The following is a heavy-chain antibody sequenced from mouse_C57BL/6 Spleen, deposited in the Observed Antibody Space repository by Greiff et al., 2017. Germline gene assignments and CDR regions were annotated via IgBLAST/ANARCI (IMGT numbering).Heavy chain of an antibody. Sequence: VQLQQSGAELVKPGASVKLSCKASGYTFTEYTIHWVKQRSGQGLEWIGWFYPGSGSIKYNEKFKDKATLTADKSSSTVYMELSRLTSEDSAVYFFARNGYYYGSSFFYFDYWGQGTTLTVSS. D-gene: IGHD1-1*01. V-gene: IGHV1-62-2*01. CDR3: ARNGYYYGSSFFYFDY. J-gene: IGHJ2*01. CDR2: FYPGSGSI. CDR1: GYTFTEYT.